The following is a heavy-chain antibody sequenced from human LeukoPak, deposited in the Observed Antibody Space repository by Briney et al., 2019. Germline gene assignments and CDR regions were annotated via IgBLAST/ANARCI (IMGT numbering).Heavy chain of an antibody. Sequence: GGSLRLSCAASGFTFSSFWMHWVRQAPGKGLVWVSRINTDGSSTDYADSVKGRFTISRDNAKNTLYLQMNSLRAEDTAVYYCARKGNAFDIWGQGTMVTVSS. CDR1: GFTFSSFW. J-gene: IGHJ3*02. D-gene: IGHD3-10*01. V-gene: IGHV3-74*01. CDR2: INTDGSST. CDR3: ARKGNAFDI.